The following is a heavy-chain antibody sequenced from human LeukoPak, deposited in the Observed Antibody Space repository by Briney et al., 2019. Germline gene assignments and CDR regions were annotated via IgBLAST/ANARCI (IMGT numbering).Heavy chain of an antibody. V-gene: IGHV3-53*01. D-gene: IGHD4-17*01. CDR1: GFSVSSSY. CDR3: ARDRDYAFDY. Sequence: GGSLRLSCAASGFSVSSSYMNWVRQAPGKGLEWVSIIYRDGKTFYADYVKGRFTISRDSSKNTLYLQMNSLRAEDTAVYYCARDRDYAFDYWGQGTLVTVSS. CDR2: IYRDGKT. J-gene: IGHJ4*02.